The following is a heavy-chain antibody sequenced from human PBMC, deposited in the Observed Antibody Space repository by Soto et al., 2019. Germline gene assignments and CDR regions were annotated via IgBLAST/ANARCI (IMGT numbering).Heavy chain of an antibody. V-gene: IGHV3-15*01. D-gene: IGHD5-12*01. CDR1: GFTFNNAW. J-gene: IGHJ4*02. Sequence: EVQLVESGGGLVEPGGSLRLSCAASGFTFNNAWMNWVRQAPGEGLEWVGRIKSITDGETTDYAAPVKGRFTISRDDSKNTLYLQMSSLKTEDTAVYYCTTSSARGFNFWGQGSLVTVSS. CDR3: TTSSARGFNF. CDR2: IKSITDGETT.